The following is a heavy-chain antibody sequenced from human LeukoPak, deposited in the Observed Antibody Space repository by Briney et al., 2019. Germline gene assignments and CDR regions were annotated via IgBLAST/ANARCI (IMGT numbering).Heavy chain of an antibody. CDR3: ARDRYRGQEMATMGGY. CDR2: ISSSSSYI. CDR1: GFTVSSNY. Sequence: GGSLRLSCAASGFTVSSNYMSWVRQAPGKGLEWVSSISSSSSYIYYADSVKGRFTISRDNAKNSLYLQMNSLRAEDTAVYYCARDRYRGQEMATMGGYWGQGTLVTVSS. V-gene: IGHV3-21*01. J-gene: IGHJ4*02. D-gene: IGHD5-24*01.